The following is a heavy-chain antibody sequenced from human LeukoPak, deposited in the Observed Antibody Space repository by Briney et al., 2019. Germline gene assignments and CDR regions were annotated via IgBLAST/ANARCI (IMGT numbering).Heavy chain of an antibody. Sequence: PGGSLRLSCAASGFTFSSYAMSWVRQAPGRGLEWVSYITYSGDSAYYADSVKGRFTISRDNSKNTLYLQMSSLRAEDTAVYYCAKKSPLTGYWNWFDPWGQGTLVTVSS. V-gene: IGHV3-23*01. CDR3: AKKSPLTGYWNWFDP. CDR1: GFTFSSYA. J-gene: IGHJ5*02. CDR2: ITYSGDSA. D-gene: IGHD3-9*01.